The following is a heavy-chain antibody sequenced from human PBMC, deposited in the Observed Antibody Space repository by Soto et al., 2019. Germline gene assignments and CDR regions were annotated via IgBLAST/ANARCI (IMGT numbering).Heavy chain of an antibody. J-gene: IGHJ6*02. CDR1: GYTFTGYY. CDR3: ARDRLLEWLLRDYYYYGMDV. D-gene: IGHD3-3*01. CDR2: INPNSGGT. Sequence: ASVKVSCKASGYTFTGYYMHWVRQAPGQGLEWMGWINPNSGGTNYAQKFQGRVTMTRDTSISTAYMELSRLRSDDTAVYYCARDRLLEWLLRDYYYYGMDVWGQGTTVTVSS. V-gene: IGHV1-2*02.